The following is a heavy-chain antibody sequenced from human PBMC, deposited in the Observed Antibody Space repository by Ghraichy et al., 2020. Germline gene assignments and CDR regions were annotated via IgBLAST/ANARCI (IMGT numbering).Heavy chain of an antibody. V-gene: IGHV4-34*01. D-gene: IGHD3-3*01. CDR3: ARGSKVERGNYAFWRNYYYYGMDV. Sequence: SETLSLTCAVYGGSFSGYYWSWIRQPPGKGLEWIGEINHSGSTNYNPSLKSRVTISVDTSKNQFSLKLSSVTAADTAVYYCARGSKVERGNYAFWRNYYYYGMDVWGQGTTVTVSS. CDR1: GGSFSGYY. J-gene: IGHJ6*02. CDR2: INHSGST.